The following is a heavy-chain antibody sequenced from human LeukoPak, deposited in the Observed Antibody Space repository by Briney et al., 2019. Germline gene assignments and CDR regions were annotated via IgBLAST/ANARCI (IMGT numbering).Heavy chain of an antibody. CDR2: IGGSGGSP. Sequence: GGSLRLSCAASGFTFGSYAMGWVRQAPGKGLEWVSGIGGSGGSPYYTDSVKGRFTISKDNSKDTLYLQMNSLRDEDTAVYYCARDHPGSGWYVDHWGQGTLVTVSS. D-gene: IGHD6-19*01. J-gene: IGHJ4*02. CDR3: ARDHPGSGWYVDH. CDR1: GFTFGSYA. V-gene: IGHV3-23*01.